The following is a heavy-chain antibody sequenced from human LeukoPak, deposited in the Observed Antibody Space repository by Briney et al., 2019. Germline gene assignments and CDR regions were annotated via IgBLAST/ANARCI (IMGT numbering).Heavy chain of an antibody. CDR3: ARAAGGFGEPVDY. D-gene: IGHD3-10*01. CDR1: GFTVSSNY. V-gene: IGHV3-53*01. J-gene: IGHJ4*02. CDR2: IYSGGST. Sequence: GGSLRLSCAASGFTVSSNYMSWVRQAPGKGLEWVSVIYSGGSTYYADSVKGRFTISRDNSKNTLYLQMNSLRAEDTAVYYCARAAGGFGEPVDYWGQGTLVTVSS.